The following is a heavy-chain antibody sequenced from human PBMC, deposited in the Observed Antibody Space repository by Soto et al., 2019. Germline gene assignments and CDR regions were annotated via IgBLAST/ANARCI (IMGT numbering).Heavy chain of an antibody. Sequence: QVQLGQSGAEVKNPGASVKVSCKASGYTFTSYGISWVRQAPGQGLEWMGWISAYNGNTNYAQKLQGRVSMTTDTSTSAPDIELRSMRSDATSVYYCAMRRGYDWNYGSDYWGQGNLVTVSS. J-gene: IGHJ4*02. D-gene: IGHD1-7*01. V-gene: IGHV1-18*04. CDR1: GYTFTSYG. CDR3: AMRRGYDWNYGSDY. CDR2: ISAYNGNT.